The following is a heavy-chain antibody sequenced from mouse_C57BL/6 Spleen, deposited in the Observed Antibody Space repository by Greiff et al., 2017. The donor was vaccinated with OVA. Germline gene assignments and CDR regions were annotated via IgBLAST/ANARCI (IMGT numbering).Heavy chain of an antibody. J-gene: IGHJ4*01. CDR2: INYDGSST. CDR3: ARDAIDYAMDY. Sequence: DVQLVESEGGLVQPGSSMKLSCTASGFTFSDYYMAWVRQVPEKGLEWVANINYDGSSTYYLDSLKSRFIISRDNAKNILYLQMSSLESEDTATYYCARDAIDYAMDYWGQGTSVTVSS. CDR1: GFTFSDYY. V-gene: IGHV5-16*01. D-gene: IGHD2-12*01.